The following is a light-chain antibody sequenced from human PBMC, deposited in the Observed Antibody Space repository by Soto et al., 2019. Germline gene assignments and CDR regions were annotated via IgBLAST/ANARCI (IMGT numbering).Light chain of an antibody. CDR2: GAY. CDR3: QQYGSSPFT. J-gene: IGKJ3*01. Sequence: EIVFTQSPGTLSLSPGERATLSCRASQGVSNNYLAWQQQPPGPAPRLLIYGAYNRVTVISERFSSSGSGTDFTLTISRLEPEDFAVYYCQQYGSSPFTFGPGTKVDIK. CDR1: QGVSNNY. V-gene: IGKV3-20*01.